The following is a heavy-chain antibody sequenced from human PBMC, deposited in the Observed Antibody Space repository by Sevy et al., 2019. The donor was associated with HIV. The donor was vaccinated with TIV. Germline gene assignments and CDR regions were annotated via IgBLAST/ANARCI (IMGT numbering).Heavy chain of an antibody. CDR2: IKQDESEK. CDR1: GFTFSRYW. D-gene: IGHD3-22*01. J-gene: IGHJ4*02. CDR3: ARAEQVTMLVVFGGLYFDS. V-gene: IGHV3-7*01. Sequence: GGSLRLSCAASGFTFSRYWMTWVRQAPGKGLEWVANIKQDESEKYYVDSVKDRFTISRDNAKNSLYLQMNSLRADGTAVYYCARAEQVTMLVVFGGLYFDSWGQGTLVTVSS.